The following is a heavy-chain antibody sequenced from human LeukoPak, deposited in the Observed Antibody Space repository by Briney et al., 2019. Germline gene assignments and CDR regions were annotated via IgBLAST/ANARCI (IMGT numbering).Heavy chain of an antibody. V-gene: IGHV3-74*01. CDR3: AKLITFNYYDSSGPRGYFDY. CDR1: GFTFSSYW. CDR2: IASDGSST. Sequence: GGSLRLSCAASGFTFSSYWMNWVRQAPGKGLVWVSRIASDGSSTTYADSVKGRFSISRDNSKNTLYLQMNSLRAEDTAVYYCAKLITFNYYDSSGPRGYFDYWGQGTLVTVSS. J-gene: IGHJ4*02. D-gene: IGHD3-22*01.